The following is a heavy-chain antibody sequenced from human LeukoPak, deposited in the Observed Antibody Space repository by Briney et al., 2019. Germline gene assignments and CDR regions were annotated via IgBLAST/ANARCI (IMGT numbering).Heavy chain of an antibody. J-gene: IGHJ6*03. V-gene: IGHV1-69*05. CDR3: AIVVVANYYYYYMDV. CDR1: GGTFSSYA. CDR2: IIPIFGTA. D-gene: IGHD2-15*01. Sequence: SVKVSCKASGGTFSSYAISWVRQAPGQGLEWVGGIIPIFGTANYAQKFQGRVTITTDESTRTAYMELSSLRSEDTAVYYCAIVVVANYYYYYMDVWGKGTTVTVSS.